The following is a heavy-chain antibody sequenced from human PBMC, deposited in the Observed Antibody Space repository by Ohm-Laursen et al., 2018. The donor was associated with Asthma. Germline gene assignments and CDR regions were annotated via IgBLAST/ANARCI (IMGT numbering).Heavy chain of an antibody. CDR3: ARDRYYGGNSGGYYYYGMDV. Sequence: SLRLSCAASGYTFSRYSIHWVRQVPGKGLEWVASISTASTFIYYADSVRGRFTTSRDNAKNSVYLQMNSLRAEDTAVYYCARDRYYGGNSGGYYYYGMDVWGQGTTVIVSS. D-gene: IGHD4-23*01. CDR2: ISTASTFI. J-gene: IGHJ6*02. CDR1: GYTFSRYS. V-gene: IGHV3-21*01.